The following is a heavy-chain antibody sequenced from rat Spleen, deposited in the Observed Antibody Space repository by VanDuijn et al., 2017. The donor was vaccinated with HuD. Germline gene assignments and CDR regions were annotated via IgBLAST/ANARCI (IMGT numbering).Heavy chain of an antibody. J-gene: IGHJ3*01. CDR3: ARLGGLRNWFAY. D-gene: IGHD4-3*01. CDR2: ISYDGSST. V-gene: IGHV5-29*01. Sequence: EVQLVESGGGLVQPGRSMKLSCAASGFTFSNYDMAWVRQAPTKGLEWVATISYDGSSTYYRDSVKGRFTISRDNAKSTLYLQMDSLRSEDTATYFCARLGGLRNWFAYWGQGTLVTVSS. CDR1: GFTFSNYD.